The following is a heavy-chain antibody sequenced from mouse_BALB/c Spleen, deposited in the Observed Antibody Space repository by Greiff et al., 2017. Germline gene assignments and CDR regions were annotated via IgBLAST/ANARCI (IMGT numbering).Heavy chain of an antibody. CDR1: GFTFSSFG. CDR3: ARLITGAMDY. V-gene: IGHV5-17*02. D-gene: IGHD2-4*01. Sequence: EVKVVESGGGLVQPGGSRKLSCAASGFTFSSFGMHWVRQAPEKGLEWVAYISSGSSTIYYADTVKGRFTISRDNPKNTLFLQMTSLRSEDTAMYYCARLITGAMDYWGQGTSVTVSS. J-gene: IGHJ4*01. CDR2: ISSGSSTI.